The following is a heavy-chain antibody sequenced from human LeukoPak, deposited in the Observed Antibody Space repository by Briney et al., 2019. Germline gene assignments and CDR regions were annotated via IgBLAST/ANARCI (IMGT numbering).Heavy chain of an antibody. D-gene: IGHD3-10*01. CDR1: GGTFSSYA. Sequence: SVKVSCKTSGGTFSSYAISWVRQAPGQGLEWMVGIIPIFGTANYAQKFQGRVTITADKSTSTAYMELSSLRSEDTAVYYCARDPTEYYYGSGSYQNRFNPWGQGTLVTVSS. J-gene: IGHJ5*02. CDR3: ARDPTEYYYGSGSYQNRFNP. CDR2: IIPIFGTA. V-gene: IGHV1-69*06.